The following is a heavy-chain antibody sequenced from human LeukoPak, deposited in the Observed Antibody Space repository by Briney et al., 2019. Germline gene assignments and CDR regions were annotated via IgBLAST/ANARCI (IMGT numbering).Heavy chain of an antibody. V-gene: IGHV1-2*02. J-gene: IGHJ6*02. D-gene: IGHD2-21*02. Sequence: AASVTVSCKASGYTFTGYYMHWVRQAPGQGLEWMGWINPNSGGTNYAQKFQGRVTMTRDTSISTAYMELSRLRSDDTAVYYCARDEGVVTAMYYYYYGMDVWGQGTTVTVSS. CDR3: ARDEGVVTAMYYYYYGMDV. CDR1: GYTFTGYY. CDR2: INPNSGGT.